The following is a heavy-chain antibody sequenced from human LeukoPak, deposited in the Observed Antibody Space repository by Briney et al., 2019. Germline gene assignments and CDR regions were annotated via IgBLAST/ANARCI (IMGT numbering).Heavy chain of an antibody. CDR1: GFTFSGYA. D-gene: IGHD3-10*01. V-gene: IGHV3-23*01. J-gene: IGHJ4*02. CDR3: AKAGGRGSWSYWWSFDY. Sequence: PGGSLRLSCVASGFTFSGYAMSWVRQAPGKALEWVSTISGSGGSTYYADSVKGRFTISRDTSKNAVYLQMNSLRAEDTAVYYCAKAGGRGSWSYWWSFDYWGQGTLVTVSS. CDR2: ISGSGGST.